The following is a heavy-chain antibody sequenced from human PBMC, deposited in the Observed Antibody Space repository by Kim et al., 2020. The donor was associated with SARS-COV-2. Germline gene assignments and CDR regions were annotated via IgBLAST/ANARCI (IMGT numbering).Heavy chain of an antibody. CDR1: GGSFSGYY. CDR2: INHSGST. D-gene: IGHD3-16*01. J-gene: IGHJ4*02. CDR3: ASLWSRFDY. V-gene: IGHV4-34*01. Sequence: SETLSLTCAVYGGSFSGYYWSWIRQPPGKGLEWIGEINHSGSTNYNPSLKSRVTISVDTSKNQFSLKLSSVTAADTAVYYCASLWSRFDYWGQGTLVTVSS.